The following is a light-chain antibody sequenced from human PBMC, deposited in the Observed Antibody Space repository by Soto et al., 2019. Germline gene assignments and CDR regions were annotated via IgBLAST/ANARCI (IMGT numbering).Light chain of an antibody. CDR2: DVS. V-gene: IGLV2-11*01. CDR3: CSNAGGYTHYF. CDR1: RSDVGAYNY. J-gene: IGLJ1*01. Sequence: QSALTQPPSVSGSPGQSVTISCTGTRSDVGAYNYVSWYQQHPGKAPKLLICDVSQRPSGVPDRFSGSKSGNTASLTISGLQAEDKAYYVCCSNAGGYTHYFFGTGTNVTVL.